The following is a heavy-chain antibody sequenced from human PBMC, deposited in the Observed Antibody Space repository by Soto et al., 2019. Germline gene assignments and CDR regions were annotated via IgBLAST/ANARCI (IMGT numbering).Heavy chain of an antibody. CDR3: TTARGAYRGYGRYFDL. J-gene: IGHJ2*01. V-gene: IGHV3-15*01. CDR2: IKSKTDGGTT. D-gene: IGHD5-12*01. CDR1: GFTFSNAW. Sequence: EVQLVESGGGLVKPGGSLRLSCAASGFTFSNAWMSWVRQAPGKGLEWVGRIKSKTDGGTTDYAAPVKGRLTISRDDSKNTMYRRMNSLKTEDTAVYYCTTARGAYRGYGRYFDLWGRGTLVTVSS.